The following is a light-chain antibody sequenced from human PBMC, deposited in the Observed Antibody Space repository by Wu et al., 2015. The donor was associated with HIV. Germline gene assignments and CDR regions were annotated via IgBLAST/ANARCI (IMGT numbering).Light chain of an antibody. Sequence: DTQMTQSPSSLSASVGDRVTITCRASQSISSYLNWYQQKPGKAPKLLIYGASTLQSGVPSRFSGSGSGTDFTLTISSLQPEDFATYYCQQSYSIPRTFGRGTKVEIK. V-gene: IGKV1-39*01. CDR1: QSISSY. CDR3: QQSYSIPRT. J-gene: IGKJ1*01. CDR2: GAS.